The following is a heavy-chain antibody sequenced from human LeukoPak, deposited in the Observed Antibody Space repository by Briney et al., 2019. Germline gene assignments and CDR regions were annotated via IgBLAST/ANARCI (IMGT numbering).Heavy chain of an antibody. D-gene: IGHD1-26*01. CDR1: GYTFTSYG. V-gene: IGHV1-18*01. CDR3: AREGGDSYSGSYSWLDYYGMDV. J-gene: IGHJ6*02. CDR2: ISAYNGNT. Sequence: ASVKVSCKASGYTFTSYGISWVRQAPGQGLEWMGWISAYNGNTNYAQKLQGRVTMTTDTSTSTAYMELRSLRSDDTAVYYCAREGGDSYSGSYSWLDYYGMDVWGQGTTVTVSS.